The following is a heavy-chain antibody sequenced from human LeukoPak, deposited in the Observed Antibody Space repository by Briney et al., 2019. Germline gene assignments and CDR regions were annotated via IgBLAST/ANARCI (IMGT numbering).Heavy chain of an antibody. CDR1: GRTFSSYA. Sequence: ASVKVSCKASGRTFSSYAIGWVRQAPGQGLEYMGWINANTGNPTYAQGFTGRFVFPLDASVSTAYLPCSSPTAEATAAYYCARDFPARDWFYDLWGRGTLVSVSS. J-gene: IGHJ2*01. CDR3: ARDFPARDWFYDL. CDR2: INANTGNP. V-gene: IGHV7-4-1*02.